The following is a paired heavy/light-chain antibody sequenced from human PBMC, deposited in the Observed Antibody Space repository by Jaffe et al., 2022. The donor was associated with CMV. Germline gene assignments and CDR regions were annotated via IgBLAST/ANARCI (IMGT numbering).Light chain of an antibody. CDR2: AAS. V-gene: IGKV1-39*01. J-gene: IGKJ4*01. CDR3: QQSYSTPGLT. Sequence: DIQMTQSPSSLSASVGDRVTITCRASQSISSYLNWYQQKPGKAPKLLIYAASSLQSGVPSRFSGSGSGTDFTLTISSLQPEDFATYYCQQSYSTPGLTFGGGTKVEIK. CDR1: QSISSY.
Heavy chain of an antibody. CDR1: GGSISSSSYY. J-gene: IGHJ5*02. V-gene: IGHV4-39*01. CDR3: ARQILLWFGERQYNWFDP. D-gene: IGHD3-10*01. CDR2: IYYSGST. Sequence: QLQLQESGPGLVKPSETLSLTCTVSGGSISSSSYYWGWIRQPPGKGLEWIGSIYYSGSTYYNPSLKSRVTISVDTSKNQFSLKLSSVTAADTAVYYCARQILLWFGERQYNWFDPWGQGTLVTVSS.